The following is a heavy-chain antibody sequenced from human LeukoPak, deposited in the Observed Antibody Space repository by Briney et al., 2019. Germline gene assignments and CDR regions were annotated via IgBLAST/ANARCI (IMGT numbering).Heavy chain of an antibody. CDR2: IHYNGNT. D-gene: IGHD1-26*01. V-gene: IGHV4-39*07. Sequence: MPSETLSLTCTVSGGSIRSFDNYWVWIRQPPGKGLEWIGGIHYNGNTYYYPSLKSRVTISVDTSKNQFSLRLSSVTAADTAVYYCARATGSRDWGYRFDPWGQGTLVTVSS. J-gene: IGHJ5*02. CDR3: ARATGSRDWGYRFDP. CDR1: GGSIRSFDNY.